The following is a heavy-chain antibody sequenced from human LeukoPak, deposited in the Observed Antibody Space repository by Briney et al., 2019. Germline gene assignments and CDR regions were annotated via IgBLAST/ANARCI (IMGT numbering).Heavy chain of an antibody. D-gene: IGHD6-19*01. V-gene: IGHV3-33*01. Sequence: GGSLRLSCAASGFTFSSYGMHWVRQAPGKGLEWVAVIWYDGSNKYYADSVKGRFTISRDNSKNTLYLQMNSLRAEDTAVYYCARARYSSGWHLEIEYFFDYWGQGTLVTVSS. J-gene: IGHJ4*02. CDR2: IWYDGSNK. CDR1: GFTFSSYG. CDR3: ARARYSSGWHLEIEYFFDY.